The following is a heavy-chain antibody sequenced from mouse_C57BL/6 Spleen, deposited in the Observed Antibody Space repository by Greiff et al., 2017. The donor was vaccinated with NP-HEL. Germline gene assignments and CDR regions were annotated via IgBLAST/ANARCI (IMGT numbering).Heavy chain of an antibody. D-gene: IGHD2-4*01. V-gene: IGHV6-6*01. J-gene: IGHJ4*01. CDR3: TRRHYDYGGYAMDY. Sequence: DVKLVESGGGLVQPGGSMKLSCAASGFTFSDAWMDWVRQSPEKGLEWVAEIRNKANNHATYYAESVKGRFTISRDDSKSSVYLQMNSLRAEDTGIYYCTRRHYDYGGYAMDYWGQGTSVTVSS. CDR2: IRNKANNHAT. CDR1: GFTFSDAW.